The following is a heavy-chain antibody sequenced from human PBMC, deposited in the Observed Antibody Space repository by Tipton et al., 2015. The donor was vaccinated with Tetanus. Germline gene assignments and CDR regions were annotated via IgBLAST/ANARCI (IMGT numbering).Heavy chain of an antibody. J-gene: IGHJ6*02. V-gene: IGHV3-7*01. CDR1: GFTFSRFW. Sequence: SLRLSCAASGFTFSRFWMTWGRQAPGKGLEWVANINEDGSGNYYVDSVKGRFTISRDNAGNSLFLQMNSLRVEETAVYYCARSIAVSGYYYYGMDVWGQGTTVTVSS. CDR2: INEDGSGN. CDR3: ARSIAVSGYYYYGMDV. D-gene: IGHD6-19*01.